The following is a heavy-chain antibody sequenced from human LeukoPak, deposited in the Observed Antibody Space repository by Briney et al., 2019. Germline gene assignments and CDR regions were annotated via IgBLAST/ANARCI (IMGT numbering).Heavy chain of an antibody. J-gene: IGHJ4*02. Sequence: AETLSLTCSASGDFIGTKYLNWIRQPAGKGLEWIGRINNNGRAHYNVSLQRRVTMSVDPSKKQFSLLMYSVTAADTAVYYCARDFCGADCYGQRFYFDYWGQGALVTVSS. V-gene: IGHV4-4*07. D-gene: IGHD2-21*02. CDR1: GDFIGTKY. CDR3: ARDFCGADCYGQRFYFDY. CDR2: INNNGRA.